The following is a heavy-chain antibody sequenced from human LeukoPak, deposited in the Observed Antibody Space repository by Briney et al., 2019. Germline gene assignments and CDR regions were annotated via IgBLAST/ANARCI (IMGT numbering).Heavy chain of an antibody. Sequence: GRSLRLSCAASGFTFSYYGMHWVREAPGKGLEGGVVIAYDGSNEYHADSVKCRFTISIDNSKITLYLQVNSLRAEDTAVYYCAKAYGGYESHYYYYGMDVWGQGTTVTVSS. V-gene: IGHV3-30*18. D-gene: IGHD5-12*01. CDR1: GFTFSYYG. CDR3: AKAYGGYESHYYYYGMDV. J-gene: IGHJ6*02. CDR2: IAYDGSNE.